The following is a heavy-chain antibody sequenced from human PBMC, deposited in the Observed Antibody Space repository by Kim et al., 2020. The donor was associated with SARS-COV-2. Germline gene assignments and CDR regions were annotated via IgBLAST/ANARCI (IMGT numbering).Heavy chain of an antibody. Sequence: YYNQALKRRVTISVDTSKNQFSLKLSSVTDADTAVYYCARLGGSSTPFDYWGQGTLVTVSS. J-gene: IGHJ4*02. V-gene: IGHV4-39*01. CDR3: ARLGGSSTPFDY. D-gene: IGHD1-26*01.